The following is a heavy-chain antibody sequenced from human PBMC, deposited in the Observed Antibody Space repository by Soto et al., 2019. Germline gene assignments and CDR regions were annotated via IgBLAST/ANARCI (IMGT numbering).Heavy chain of an antibody. CDR2: IYFDGITT. Sequence: GGSLRLSCPASGFTFNTHWMHWVRQAPGKGLVWVSRIYFDGITTNYADSVKGRLTVSRDNAKNTVYLHVNTLRDEDTAVYYCARGGAMGVDYWGKGTLGAVYS. CDR3: ARGGAMGVDY. V-gene: IGHV3-74*01. D-gene: IGHD1-26*01. J-gene: IGHJ4*02. CDR1: GFTFNTHW.